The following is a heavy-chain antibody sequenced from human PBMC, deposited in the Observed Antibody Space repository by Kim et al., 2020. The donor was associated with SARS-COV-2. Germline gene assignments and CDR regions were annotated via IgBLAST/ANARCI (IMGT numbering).Heavy chain of an antibody. D-gene: IGHD6-19*01. Sequence: SVKVSCKASGGTFSSYAISWVRQAPGQGLEWMGGIIPIFGTANYAQKFQGRVTITADESTSTAYMELSSLRSEDTAVYYCARGGARIAVAGTEGHWFDPWGQGTLVTVSS. CDR3: ARGGARIAVAGTEGHWFDP. CDR2: IIPIFGTA. V-gene: IGHV1-69*13. CDR1: GGTFSSYA. J-gene: IGHJ5*02.